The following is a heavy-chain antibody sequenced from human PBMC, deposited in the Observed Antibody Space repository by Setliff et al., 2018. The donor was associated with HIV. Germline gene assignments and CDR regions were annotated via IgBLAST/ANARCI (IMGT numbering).Heavy chain of an antibody. Sequence: PSETLSLTCTVSGGSISSGTYYWTWIRQPPGKGLEWIGEINDSGSTNYSPSLKSRVTISVDASRNQFSLRLSSVTAADTAVYYCAAWGPRYSYAPYFFDSWGQGTLVTVSS. J-gene: IGHJ4*02. CDR1: GGSISSGTYY. CDR3: AAWGPRYSYAPYFFDS. V-gene: IGHV4-39*07. D-gene: IGHD5-18*01. CDR2: INDSGST.